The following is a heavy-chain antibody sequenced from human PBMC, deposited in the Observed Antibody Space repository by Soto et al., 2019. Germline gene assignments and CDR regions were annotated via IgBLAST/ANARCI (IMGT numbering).Heavy chain of an antibody. V-gene: IGHV1-69*06. CDR2: TIPAFGTA. D-gene: IGHD1-1*01. Sequence: QVHLVQSGAELKSPSSAVKVSCKVSGAGDTFSNYGLNWMRQAPGQGLEWMGVTIPAFGTANYAQKFQGRVTITADTSTTTAYMELSSLRSDDTAVYYCWRHDKTALPPLDSWGQGTLVSVSS. J-gene: IGHJ4*02. CDR1: GAGDTFSNYG. CDR3: WRHDKTALPPLDS.